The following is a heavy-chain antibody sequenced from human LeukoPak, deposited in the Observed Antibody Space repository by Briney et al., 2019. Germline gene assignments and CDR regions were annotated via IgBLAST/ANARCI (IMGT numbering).Heavy chain of an antibody. V-gene: IGHV3-23*01. J-gene: IGHJ3*02. CDR1: GFTFSSYA. D-gene: IGHD2-2*02. CDR3: ARDWSVPAAIGAGAFDI. CDR2: ISGSGGST. Sequence: PGGSLRLSCAASGFTFSSYAMSWVRQAPGKGLEWVSAISGSGGSTYYADSVKGRFTISRDNAKNTLYLQMNSLRAEDTAVYYCARDWSVPAAIGAGAFDIWGQGTMVTVSS.